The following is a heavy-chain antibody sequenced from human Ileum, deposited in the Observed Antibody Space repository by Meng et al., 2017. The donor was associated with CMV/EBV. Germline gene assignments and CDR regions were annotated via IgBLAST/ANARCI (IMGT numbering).Heavy chain of an antibody. V-gene: IGHV3-15*01. D-gene: IGHD5-12*01. Sequence: GGSLRLSCAASGFTFSNAWMSWVRQAPGKGLEWVGRIKSKTDGGTTDYAAPVKGRFTISRDDSKNTLYLQMNSLKTEDTAVYYCTTTQYSGYDTPYYFDYWGQGTLVTVSS. CDR1: GFTFSNAW. CDR3: TTTQYSGYDTPYYFDY. CDR2: IKSKTDGGTT. J-gene: IGHJ4*02.